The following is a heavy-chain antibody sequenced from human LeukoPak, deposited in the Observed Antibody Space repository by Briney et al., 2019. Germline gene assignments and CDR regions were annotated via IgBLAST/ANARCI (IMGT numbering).Heavy chain of an antibody. V-gene: IGHV4-4*07. CDR3: ARDGADVYGRAFDY. D-gene: IGHD3-10*01. CDR2: IHASGTT. CDR1: GDSISSYF. Sequence: SETLSLTCSVSGDSISSYFWTWLRQPGGKGLEWIGRIHASGTTNYNSSRKSRVNMSEEKSKKQFSLKLTSVTAADTAVYFCARDGADVYGRAFDYWGQGTLVSVSS. J-gene: IGHJ4*02.